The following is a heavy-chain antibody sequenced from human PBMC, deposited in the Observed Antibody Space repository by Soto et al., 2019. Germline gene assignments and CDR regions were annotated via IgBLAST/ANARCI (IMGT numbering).Heavy chain of an antibody. D-gene: IGHD3-3*01. CDR2: ISAYTGNP. J-gene: IGHJ6*02. CDR3: ARVGRVDYWSRNPHVYQGLDV. CDR1: GYTFTNYG. Sequence: QFHLVQSGAEMKKPEASVKVSCKASGYTFTNYGITWVRQAPGQGHEWMGWISAYTGNPKYPQKFQGRVSIITDTSTTTAYMVRKSLTSDDTAVYFWARVGRVDYWSRNPHVYQGLDVWGQGTTVIVSS. V-gene: IGHV1-18*01.